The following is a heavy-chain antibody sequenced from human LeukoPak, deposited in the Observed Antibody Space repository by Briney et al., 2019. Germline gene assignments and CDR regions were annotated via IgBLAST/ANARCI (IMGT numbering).Heavy chain of an antibody. V-gene: IGHV5-51*01. D-gene: IGHD2-15*01. CDR1: GYSFTDYW. CDR2: IYPDDSDT. J-gene: IGHJ4*02. CDR3: ASLHCSGGSCYSADY. Sequence: GESLKISCKGSGYSFTDYWIGWVRQMPGKGLEWMGIIYPDDSDTRYSPSFQGQVTISADKSINTAYLQWSGLKASDTAMYYCASLHCSGGSCYSADYWGQGTLVTVSS.